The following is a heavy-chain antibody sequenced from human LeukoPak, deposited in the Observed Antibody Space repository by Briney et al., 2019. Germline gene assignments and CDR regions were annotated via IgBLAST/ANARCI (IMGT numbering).Heavy chain of an antibody. J-gene: IGHJ6*04. D-gene: IGHD3-3*01. CDR2: IIDTGST. CDR1: GGSFSGYY. CDR3: ASNGYYCIDV. V-gene: IGHV4-34*12. Sequence: SSETLSLTCAVHGGSFSGYYWTWIRQPPGKGLEWIGEIIDTGSTKYTSSLKSRVTISVDTSKNQFSLSLDSVTAADTAVYYCASNGYYCIDVWGKGTTVTVSS.